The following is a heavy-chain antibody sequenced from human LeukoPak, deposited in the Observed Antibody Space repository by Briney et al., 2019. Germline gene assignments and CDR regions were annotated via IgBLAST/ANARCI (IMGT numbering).Heavy chain of an antibody. V-gene: IGHV3-7*03. CDR3: ARDRAIPRASYYYGMDV. D-gene: IGHD2-2*02. CDR2: IKQDGSEK. CDR1: GFTFSSYA. J-gene: IGHJ6*02. Sequence: QAGGSLRLSCAASGFTFSSYAMHWVRQAPGKGLEWVANIKQDGSEKYYVDSVKGRFTISRDNAKNSLYLQMNSLRAEDTAVYYCARDRAIPRASYYYGMDVWGQGTTVTVSS.